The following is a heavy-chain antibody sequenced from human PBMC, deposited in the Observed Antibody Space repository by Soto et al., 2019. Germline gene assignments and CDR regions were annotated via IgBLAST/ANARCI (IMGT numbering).Heavy chain of an antibody. D-gene: IGHD5-12*01. CDR3: AMVDNDVTPTPQDF. Sequence: QVQLVQSGDEMKKPGASVRVSCKASGYIFVNYGLAWVRQAPGQGLQWMGWISPYTGDTHAASQVQGRLTMTTDTSTRTAYMDLGSLSSYDTAVYYCAMVDNDVTPTPQDFGGQGTTGTVSS. CDR1: GYIFVNYG. J-gene: IGHJ6*02. V-gene: IGHV1-18*01. CDR2: ISPYTGDT.